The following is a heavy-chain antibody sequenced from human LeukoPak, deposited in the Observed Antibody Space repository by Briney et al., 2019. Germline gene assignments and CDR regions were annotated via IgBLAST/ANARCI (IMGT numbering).Heavy chain of an antibody. CDR3: ARPMVRGVIEDY. D-gene: IGHD3-10*01. CDR1: GYTFTGYY. V-gene: IGHV1-2*02. J-gene: IGHJ4*02. Sequence: ASVKVSCKASGYTFTGYYMHWVRQAPGQGLEWMGWINPNNGGTNYAQKFQGRVTMTRDTSISTAYMELSRLRSDDTAVYYCARPMVRGVIEDYWGQGTLVTVSS. CDR2: INPNNGGT.